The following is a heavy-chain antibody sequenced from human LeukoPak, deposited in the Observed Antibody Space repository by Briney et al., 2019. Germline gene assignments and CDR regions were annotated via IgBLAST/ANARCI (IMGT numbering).Heavy chain of an antibody. CDR2: IYYSGST. Sequence: NPSETLSLTCTVSGGSISSSSYYWGWIRQPPGKGLEWIGSIYYSGSTYYNPSLKSRVTISVDTSKNQFSLKLSSVTAADTAVYYCASLQITTLDYWGQRTLVTVSS. CDR3: ASLQITTLDY. CDR1: GGSISSSSYY. J-gene: IGHJ4*02. D-gene: IGHD3-22*01. V-gene: IGHV4-39*01.